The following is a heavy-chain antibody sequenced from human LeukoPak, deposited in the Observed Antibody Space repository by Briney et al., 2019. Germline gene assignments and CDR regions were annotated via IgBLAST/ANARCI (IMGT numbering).Heavy chain of an antibody. Sequence: GGSLRLSCAASGFTFSSYAMHWVRQAPGKGLEWVAVISYDGSNKYYADSVKGRFTISRDNSKNTLYLQMNSLRAEDTAVYYCARDWYDTPDYWGQGTLVTVSS. D-gene: IGHD3-22*01. CDR3: ARDWYDTPDY. CDR2: ISYDGSNK. V-gene: IGHV3-30*04. CDR1: GFTFSSYA. J-gene: IGHJ4*02.